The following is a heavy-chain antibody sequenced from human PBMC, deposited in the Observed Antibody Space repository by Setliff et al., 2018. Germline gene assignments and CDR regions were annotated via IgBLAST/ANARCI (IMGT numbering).Heavy chain of an antibody. CDR2: INHSGSA. V-gene: IGHV4-30-4*08. CDR1: GDSISSGDYF. CDR3: AREVGTSTSSDAFDV. D-gene: IGHD1-26*01. Sequence: SETLSLTCTVSGDSISSGDYFWSWIRQPPGKGLEWIAYINHSGSAYYNPSLKSRATMSVDTSKNQFSLHLTSVTAADTAVYYCAREVGTSTSSDAFDVWGQGMMVTVSS. J-gene: IGHJ3*01.